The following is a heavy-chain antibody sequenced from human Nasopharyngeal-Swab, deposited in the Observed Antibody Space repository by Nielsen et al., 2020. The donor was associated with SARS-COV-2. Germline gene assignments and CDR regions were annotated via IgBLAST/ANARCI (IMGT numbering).Heavy chain of an antibody. D-gene: IGHD3-3*01. CDR1: GYTFTSYG. CDR3: VRDGITIFGVAEPFDY. J-gene: IGHJ4*02. V-gene: IGHV1-18*04. CDR2: ISAYNGDT. Sequence: ASVKVSCKASGYTFTSYGISWLRQAPGQGLDWMGWISAYNGDTNYAQKFQGRVTFTTDTSTSTAYMELRSLRSDDTAVYYCVRDGITIFGVAEPFDYWGQGTLVTVSS.